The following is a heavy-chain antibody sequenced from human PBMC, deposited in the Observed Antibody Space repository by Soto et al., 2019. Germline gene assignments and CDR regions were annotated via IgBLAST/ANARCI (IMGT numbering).Heavy chain of an antibody. D-gene: IGHD6-19*01. J-gene: IGHJ3*02. CDR2: TYYRSKWYN. CDR3: ARVGRSGGYLHDAFDI. V-gene: IGHV6-1*01. CDR1: GDSVSSNSAA. Sequence: PSQTLSLTCAISGDSVSSNSAAWNWIRQSPSRGLEWLGRTYYRSKWYNDYAVSVKSRITINPDTSKNQFSLQLNSVTPEDTAVYYCARVGRSGGYLHDAFDIWGQGTMVTVSS.